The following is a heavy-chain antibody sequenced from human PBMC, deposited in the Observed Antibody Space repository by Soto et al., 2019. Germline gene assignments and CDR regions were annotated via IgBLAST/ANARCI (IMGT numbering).Heavy chain of an antibody. D-gene: IGHD6-19*01. CDR3: ARGLSSGWRPDVY. J-gene: IGHJ4*02. CDR1: VYTFTSYD. Sequence: ASVKVSCKASVYTFTSYDINWVRQATGQGLEWMGWMNPNSGNTGYAQNFQGRVTITRNTSISTAYMELSSRRSEDTAVDYCARGLSSGWRPDVYWGQGTLVTVSS. V-gene: IGHV1-8*01. CDR2: MNPNSGNT.